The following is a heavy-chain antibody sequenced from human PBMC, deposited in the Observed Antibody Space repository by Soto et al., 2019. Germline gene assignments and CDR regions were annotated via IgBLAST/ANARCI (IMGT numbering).Heavy chain of an antibody. CDR1: GGTFRTYA. CDR3: AKGAVAGTPTSYYYYGMDV. J-gene: IGHJ6*02. D-gene: IGHD6-19*01. V-gene: IGHV1-69*12. Sequence: QVQLLQSGAEVKKPGSSVRVSCEASGGTFRTYAISWVRQDPGQGLEWMGEIIPIFGTINYAQKFQGRLTITAEESTATVYMDLRSLRSDDTALYYCAKGAVAGTPTSYYYYGMDVWGQGTTVTVSS. CDR2: IIPIFGTI.